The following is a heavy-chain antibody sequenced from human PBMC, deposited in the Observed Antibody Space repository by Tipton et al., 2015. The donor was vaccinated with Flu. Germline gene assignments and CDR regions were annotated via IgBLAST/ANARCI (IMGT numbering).Heavy chain of an antibody. Sequence: VQLVQSGGGLIQPGGSLRLSCAASGFTVGSSYMSWVRQAPGKGLEWVSVIYSGGATYYADTVKGRFTISRDNSKNTLYLQMNSLRAEDTAVYYCAKDLAGMYYFYGMDVWGQGTTVTVSS. CDR3: AKDLAGMYYFYGMDV. CDR1: GFTVGSSY. CDR2: IYSGGAT. V-gene: IGHV3-53*01. D-gene: IGHD6-19*01. J-gene: IGHJ6*02.